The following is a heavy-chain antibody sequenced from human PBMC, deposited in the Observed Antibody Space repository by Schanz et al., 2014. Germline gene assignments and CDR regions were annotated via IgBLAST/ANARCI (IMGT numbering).Heavy chain of an antibody. CDR2: IGNGGVTI. V-gene: IGHV3-11*01. D-gene: IGHD3-10*01. CDR1: GFPFSDYF. Sequence: QVQLVDSGGGLVKPGGSLRLSCTASGFPFSDYFMAWIRQPPGRGLEWVSYIGNGGVTIYYADSVKGRFAISRDNSKNSLDLQMNSLRAEDTAVYYCARIGDSVFDYWAQGTLVTVSS. CDR3: ARIGDSVFDY. J-gene: IGHJ4*02.